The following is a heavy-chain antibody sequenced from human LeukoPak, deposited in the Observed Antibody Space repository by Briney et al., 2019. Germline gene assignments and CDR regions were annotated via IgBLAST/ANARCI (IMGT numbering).Heavy chain of an antibody. V-gene: IGHV4-34*01. CDR1: GGSFSGYY. Sequence: SETLSLTCAVYGGSFSGYYLSWIRQPPGKGLEWVGEINHSGSTNYNPSLKNGLTISVETSTNPFPLKLSSVTPADTAVYCCARDRRYYYDSSGYYNFNYWGQGTLVTVSS. CDR2: INHSGST. J-gene: IGHJ4*02. D-gene: IGHD3-22*01. CDR3: ARDRRYYYDSSGYYNFNY.